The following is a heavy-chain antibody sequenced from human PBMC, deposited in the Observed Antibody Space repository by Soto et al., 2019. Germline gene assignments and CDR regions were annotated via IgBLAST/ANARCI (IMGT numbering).Heavy chain of an antibody. V-gene: IGHV1-69*13. Sequence: GASVKVSCKASGYTFTSYGISWVRQAPGQGLEWMGGIIPIFGTANYAQKFRGRVTITADESTSTAYMELSSLRSEDTAVYYCARTTTGGGYWGQGTLVTVSS. CDR3: ARTTTGGGY. CDR2: IIPIFGTA. J-gene: IGHJ4*02. D-gene: IGHD1-26*01. CDR1: GYTFTSYG.